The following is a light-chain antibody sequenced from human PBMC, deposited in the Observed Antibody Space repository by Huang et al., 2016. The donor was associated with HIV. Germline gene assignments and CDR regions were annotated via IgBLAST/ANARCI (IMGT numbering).Light chain of an antibody. V-gene: IGKV1-33*01. Sequence: DIQMTQSPSSLSASVGDRVTITCQASPDITNYLNWYQQKPGKAPKLLLYDASNLETGVPSRFSGSGSGTDFTFTISSRQPEDIATYYCQHYDNLPLTFGGGTKVEI. J-gene: IGKJ4*01. CDR3: QHYDNLPLT. CDR2: DAS. CDR1: PDITNY.